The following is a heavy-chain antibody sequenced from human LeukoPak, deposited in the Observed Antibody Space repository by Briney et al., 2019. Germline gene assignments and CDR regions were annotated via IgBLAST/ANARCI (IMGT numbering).Heavy chain of an antibody. CDR3: ARGNYYDNSGSYYENFDY. V-gene: IGHV3-48*03. CDR2: ISSSGSTK. Sequence: GGSLRLSCTASGFTFSSYEMNWVRQAPGKGLEWVSSISSSGSTKYYADSVRGRFTIPRDNAKNSLYLQMNSLRVEDTAVYYCARGNYYDNSGSYYENFDYWGQGALVTVSS. D-gene: IGHD3-22*01. CDR1: GFTFSSYE. J-gene: IGHJ4*02.